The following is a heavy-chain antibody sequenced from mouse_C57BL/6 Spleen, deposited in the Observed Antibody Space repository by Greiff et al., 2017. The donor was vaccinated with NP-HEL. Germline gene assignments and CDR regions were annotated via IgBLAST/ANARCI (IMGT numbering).Heavy chain of an antibody. CDR1: GYTFTDYY. J-gene: IGHJ2*01. Sequence: EVQLQQSGPELVKPGASVKISCKASGYTFTDYYMNWVKQSHGKSLEWIGDINPNNGGTSYNQKFKGKATLTVDKSSSTAYMELRSLTSEDSAVYYCARGSRGYFDYWGQSTTLTVSS. V-gene: IGHV1-26*01. CDR3: ARGSRGYFDY. D-gene: IGHD1-1*01. CDR2: INPNNGGT.